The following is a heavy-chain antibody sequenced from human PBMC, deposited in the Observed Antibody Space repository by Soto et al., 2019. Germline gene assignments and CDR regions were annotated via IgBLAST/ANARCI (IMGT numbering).Heavy chain of an antibody. CDR1: GFTFSSYG. CDR2: ISYDGSNK. J-gene: IGHJ6*02. V-gene: IGHV3-30*18. D-gene: IGHD5-18*01. CDR3: AKGDTASAYYGMDV. Sequence: QVQLVESGGGVVQPGRSLRLSCAASGFTFSSYGMHWVRQAPGKGLEWVAVISYDGSNKYYADSVKGRFTISRDNSKNPLYLQMNSLSAEDTAVYYCAKGDTASAYYGMDVWGRGTTVIVSS.